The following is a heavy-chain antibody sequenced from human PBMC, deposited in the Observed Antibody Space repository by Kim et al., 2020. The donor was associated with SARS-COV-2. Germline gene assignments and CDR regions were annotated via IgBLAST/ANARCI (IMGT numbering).Heavy chain of an antibody. V-gene: IGHV3-20*04. CDR3: ARAXXXXLPGXXXY. Sequence: GGSLRLSCAASGFTFDDFGMSWVRQAPGKGLEWVSSINWNGRSTSYGDSVKGRFTISRDNAKNSLYLQMDSLRVEDTALYYCARAXXXXLPGXXXYWXQG. CDR1: GFTFDDFG. J-gene: IGHJ4*02. CDR2: INWNGRST.